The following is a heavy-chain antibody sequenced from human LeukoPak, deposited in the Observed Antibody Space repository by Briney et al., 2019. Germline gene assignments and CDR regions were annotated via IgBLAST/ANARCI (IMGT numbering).Heavy chain of an antibody. CDR2: IYYTGGT. V-gene: IGHV4-59*01. D-gene: IGHD2-2*01. J-gene: IGHJ4*02. CDR3: ARRDCSSTTCYGAYPEEMG. Sequence: SETLSLTCTVSGGSISNYYWNWIRQPPGKGLEWIGYIYYTGGTNYNPSLKSRVTISVDTSKNQFSLKLSSVTAADTAVYYCARRDCSSTTCYGAYPEEMGWGQGTLVTVSS. CDR1: GGSISNYY.